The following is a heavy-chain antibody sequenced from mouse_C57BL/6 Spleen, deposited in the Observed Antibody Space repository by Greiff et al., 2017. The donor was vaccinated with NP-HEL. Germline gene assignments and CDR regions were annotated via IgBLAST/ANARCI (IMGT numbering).Heavy chain of an antibody. D-gene: IGHD1-1*01. Sequence: VQLQESGAELVKPGASVKISCKASGYAFSSYWMNWVKQRPGKGLEWIGQIYPGDGDTNYNGKFKGKATLTADKSSSTAYMQLSSLTSEDSAVYFCARGGYGTQVFAYWGKGTLVTVSA. CDR3: ARGGYGTQVFAY. J-gene: IGHJ3*01. CDR2: IYPGDGDT. CDR1: GYAFSSYW. V-gene: IGHV1-80*01.